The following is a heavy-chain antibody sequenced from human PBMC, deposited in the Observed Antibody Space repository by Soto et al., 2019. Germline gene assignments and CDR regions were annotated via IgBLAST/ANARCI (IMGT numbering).Heavy chain of an antibody. Sequence: VQLVESGGGLVQPGGSLRLSCAASGFTFSSYWMHWVRQAPGKGLVWVSRINSDGSSTSYADSVKGRFNISRDNAKNTVYLQMNSLRSEDTAVYYWASPYMYSSGLYFYGMDVWGQGTTVTVSS. D-gene: IGHD6-19*01. J-gene: IGHJ6*02. V-gene: IGHV3-74*01. CDR2: INSDGSST. CDR1: GFTFSSYW. CDR3: ASPYMYSSGLYFYGMDV.